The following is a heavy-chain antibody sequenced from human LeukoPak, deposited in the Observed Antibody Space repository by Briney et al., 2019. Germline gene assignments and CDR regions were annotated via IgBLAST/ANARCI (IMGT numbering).Heavy chain of an antibody. CDR1: GFASSDYS. D-gene: IGHD5-18*01. J-gene: IGHJ4*02. CDR3: ARVHRGYSYGRLDY. Sequence: GGSLRLSCAASGFASSDYSMNWVRQAPGKGLEWVSYISSSDNTIHYADSVKGRFTISRDNAKNSLYLEMNSLRDEDTAVYYCARVHRGYSYGRLDYWGQGTLVTVSS. CDR2: ISSSDNTI. V-gene: IGHV3-48*02.